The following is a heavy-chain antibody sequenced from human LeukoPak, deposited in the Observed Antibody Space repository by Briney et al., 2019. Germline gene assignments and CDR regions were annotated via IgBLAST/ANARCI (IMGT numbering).Heavy chain of an antibody. CDR3: TRGGEEPFDY. Sequence: GGSLRLSCADSGFTFTRFWMHWVRQAPGKGLVWVSRINVEGTTTTYADSVEGRFTISRDENALYLQMNHLRVDDTAVYYCTRGGEEPFDYWGQGTLVTVSP. D-gene: IGHD3-10*01. CDR2: INVEGTTT. CDR1: GFTFTRFW. V-gene: IGHV3-74*01. J-gene: IGHJ4*02.